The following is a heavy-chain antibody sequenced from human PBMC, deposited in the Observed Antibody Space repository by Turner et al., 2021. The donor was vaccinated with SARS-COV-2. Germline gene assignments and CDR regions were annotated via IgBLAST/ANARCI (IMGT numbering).Heavy chain of an antibody. Sequence: EAQLVESGGGLVKPGGSLRLSCAASGFTFSSYSMNWVRQAPGKGLEWVSSISSSSSYIYYADSVKGRFTISRDNAKNSLYLQMNSLRAEDTAVYYCARWAYYDSSGYYPSHFDYWGQGTLVTVSS. J-gene: IGHJ4*02. CDR2: ISSSSSYI. CDR3: ARWAYYDSSGYYPSHFDY. V-gene: IGHV3-21*01. D-gene: IGHD3-22*01. CDR1: GFTFSSYS.